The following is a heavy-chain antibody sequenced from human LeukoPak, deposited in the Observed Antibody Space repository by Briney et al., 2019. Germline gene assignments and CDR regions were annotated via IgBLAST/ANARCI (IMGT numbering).Heavy chain of an antibody. Sequence: GWALRLSCAASGFTVSSNYMSWVGQAPGKGLDGVSAIYSGGSTYYADSVKGRFSISRDNAKNSLYLQMNSLKAEDTALFYCARYLRKLYGRGGDYYFYMDVWGKGTTVTVSS. J-gene: IGHJ6*03. CDR2: IYSGGST. CDR3: ARYLRKLYGRGGDYYFYMDV. D-gene: IGHD4-17*01. V-gene: IGHV3-53*01. CDR1: GFTVSSNY.